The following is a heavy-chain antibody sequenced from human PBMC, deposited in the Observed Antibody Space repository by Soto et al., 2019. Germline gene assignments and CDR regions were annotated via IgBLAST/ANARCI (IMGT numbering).Heavy chain of an antibody. CDR2: ISAYNGNT. Sequence: SVKVYWKGSGYSLTRDGGGWGRQDPGQGLEWMGWISAYNGNTNYAQKLQGRVTMTTDTSTSTAYMELRSLRSDDTAVYYCALQQQLGSNWFDPRGQGTLVTVSS. J-gene: IGHJ5*02. CDR3: ALQQQLGSNWFDP. V-gene: IGHV1-18*01. D-gene: IGHD6-13*01. CDR1: GYSLTRDG.